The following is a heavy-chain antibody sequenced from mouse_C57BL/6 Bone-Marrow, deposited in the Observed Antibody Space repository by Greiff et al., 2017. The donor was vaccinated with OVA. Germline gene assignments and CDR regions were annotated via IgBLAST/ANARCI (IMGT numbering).Heavy chain of an antibody. CDR1: GYTFTSYW. Sequence: VKLQQPGAELVKPGASVKLSCKASGYTFTSYWMHWVKQRPGQGLEWIGMIHPNSGSTNYNEKFKSKATLTVDKSSSTAYMQLSSLTSEDSAVYYCARWLLRLYYAMDYWGQGTSVTVSS. CDR3: ARWLLRLYYAMDY. CDR2: IHPNSGST. J-gene: IGHJ4*01. D-gene: IGHD2-3*01. V-gene: IGHV1-64*01.